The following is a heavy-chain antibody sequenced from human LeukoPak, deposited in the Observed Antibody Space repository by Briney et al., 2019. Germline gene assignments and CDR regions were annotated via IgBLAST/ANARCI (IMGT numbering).Heavy chain of an antibody. D-gene: IGHD3-22*01. CDR1: GYTFTSYG. J-gene: IGHJ4*02. Sequence: GASVKVSCKASGYTFTSYGISWVRQAPGQGLEWMGWLSAYNGNTNYAQKLQGRVTMTTDTSTSTAYMELRSLRSDDTAVYYCAREYYYDSSGYNIDYWGQGTLVTVSS. V-gene: IGHV1-18*01. CDR3: AREYYYDSSGYNIDY. CDR2: LSAYNGNT.